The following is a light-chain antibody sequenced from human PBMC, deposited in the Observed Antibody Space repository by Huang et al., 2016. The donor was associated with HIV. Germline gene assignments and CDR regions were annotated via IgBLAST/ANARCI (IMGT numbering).Light chain of an antibody. CDR3: QQRSDWALT. J-gene: IGKJ4*01. V-gene: IGKV3-11*01. CDR1: QSVSSY. CDR2: DAS. Sequence: EIVLTQSPATLSLSPGERATLSCRASQSVSSYLAWYQHKPGQAPSLLIYDASNRASGISARFSGRGSGTDFTLTISSLEPEDFAVYYCQQRSDWALTFGGGTRVEIK.